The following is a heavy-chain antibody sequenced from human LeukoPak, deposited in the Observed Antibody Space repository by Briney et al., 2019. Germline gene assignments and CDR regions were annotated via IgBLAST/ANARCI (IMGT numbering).Heavy chain of an antibody. CDR3: ARASRDGYNRDWFDP. J-gene: IGHJ5*02. V-gene: IGHV4-39*01. CDR1: GGSISSSSYY. Sequence: SETLSLTCTVSGGSISSSSYYWGWIRQPPGKGLEWIGSIYYSGSTYYNPSLKSRVTISVDTSKNQFSLKLSSVTAADTAVYYCARASRDGYNRDWFDPWGQGTLVTVSS. CDR2: IYYSGST. D-gene: IGHD5-24*01.